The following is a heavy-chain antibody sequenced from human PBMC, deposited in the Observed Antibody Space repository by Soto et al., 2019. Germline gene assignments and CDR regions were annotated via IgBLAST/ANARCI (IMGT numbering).Heavy chain of an antibody. J-gene: IGHJ6*02. D-gene: IGHD3-10*01. CDR2: ISSSSSTI. CDR1: GFTFSSYS. Sequence: GGSLRLSCAASGFTFSSYSMNWVRQAPGKGLEWVSYISSSSSTIYYADSVKGRFTISRDNAKNSLYLQMNSLRDEDTAVYYCARNVGGWTYYYYGMDVWGQGTTVTVSS. CDR3: ARNVGGWTYYYYGMDV. V-gene: IGHV3-48*02.